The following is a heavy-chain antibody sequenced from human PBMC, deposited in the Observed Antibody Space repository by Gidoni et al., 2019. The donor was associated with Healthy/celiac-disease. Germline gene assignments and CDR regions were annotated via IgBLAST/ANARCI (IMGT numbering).Heavy chain of an antibody. D-gene: IGHD3-10*01. V-gene: IGHV3-73*02. CDR2: IRSKANSCAT. J-gene: IGHJ5*02. CDR1: GFTFSGSA. CDR3: TRWRGPNWFDP. Sequence: EVQLVESGGGLVQPGGSLKLSCAASGFTFSGSAMRWFRQASGKGLEWVGLIRSKANSCATAYAASVKGRFTISRDDSKNTAYLQMNSLKTEDTAVYYCTRWRGPNWFDPWGQGTLVTVSS.